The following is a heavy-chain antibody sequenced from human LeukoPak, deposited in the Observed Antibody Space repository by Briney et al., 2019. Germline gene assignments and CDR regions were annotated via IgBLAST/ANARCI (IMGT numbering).Heavy chain of an antibody. CDR2: IYHSGST. CDR3: ARDHCSSTSCYTGAFDI. V-gene: IGHV4-30-2*01. J-gene: IGHJ3*02. D-gene: IGHD2-2*02. CDR1: GGSISSGGYS. Sequence: PSQTLSLTCAISGGSISSGGYSWSWIRQPPGKGLEWIGYIYHSGSTYYNPSLKSRVTISVDRSKNQFSLKLSSVTAADTAVYYCARDHCSSTSCYTGAFDIWGQGTMVTVSS.